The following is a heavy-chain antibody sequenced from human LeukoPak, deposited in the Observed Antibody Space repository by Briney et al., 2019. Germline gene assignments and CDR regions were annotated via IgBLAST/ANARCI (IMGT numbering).Heavy chain of an antibody. CDR2: IFYSGST. V-gene: IGHV4-39*01. CDR3: GRHQTMYYGMDV. CDR1: GGAISSSSYY. D-gene: IGHD4/OR15-4a*01. Sequence: PSETLSLTCTVSGGAISSSSYYWGWIRQPPGKGLEWIGSIFYSGSTYYNPSLKSRVTISVDTSKNQFSLKLSSVTAADTAVYYRGRHQTMYYGMDVWGQGTTVTVSS. J-gene: IGHJ6*02.